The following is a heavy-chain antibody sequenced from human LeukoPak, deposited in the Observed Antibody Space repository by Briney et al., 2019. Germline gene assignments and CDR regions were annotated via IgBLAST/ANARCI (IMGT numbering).Heavy chain of an antibody. CDR3: ARGCGGDCYSELDH. D-gene: IGHD2-21*02. Sequence: PGGSLRLSCAASGFTFSSYSMNWVRQAPGKGLEWVSSIGGTTPYIYYADSVKGRFTISRDNAKNSLYLQMNSLRAEDTAVYYCARGCGGDCYSELDHWGQGTLVTVSP. CDR2: IGGTTPYI. CDR1: GFTFSSYS. J-gene: IGHJ4*02. V-gene: IGHV3-21*01.